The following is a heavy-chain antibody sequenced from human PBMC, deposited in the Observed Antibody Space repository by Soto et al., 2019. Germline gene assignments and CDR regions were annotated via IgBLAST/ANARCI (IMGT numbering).Heavy chain of an antibody. CDR1: GFTFSSYG. V-gene: IGHV3-33*01. CDR3: ARGWDYDFWSVNYYYYGMDV. D-gene: IGHD3-3*01. CDR2: IWYDGSNK. Sequence: LRLSCAASGFTFSSYGMHWVRQAPGKGLEWVAVIWYDGSNKYYADSVKGRFTISRDNSKNTLYLQMNSLRAEDTAVYYCARGWDYDFWSVNYYYYGMDVWGQGTTVTVSS. J-gene: IGHJ6*02.